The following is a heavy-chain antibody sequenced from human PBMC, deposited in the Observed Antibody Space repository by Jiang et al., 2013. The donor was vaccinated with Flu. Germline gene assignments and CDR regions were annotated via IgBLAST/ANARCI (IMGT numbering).Heavy chain of an antibody. D-gene: IGHD3-22*01. Sequence: QLLESGGGLIQPGGSLRLSCAASGFTFSTYAMTWVRQAPGKGLEWVSGMSGSGSNTYYADSVKGRFTISRDNAKNTLYLQMNSLRAEDTAMYYCAKRDVSDSSGYFPLFAHWGQGTPVTVSS. V-gene: IGHV3-23*01. CDR1: GFTFSTYA. CDR2: MSGSGSNT. CDR3: AKRDVSDSSGYFPLFAH. J-gene: IGHJ4*02.